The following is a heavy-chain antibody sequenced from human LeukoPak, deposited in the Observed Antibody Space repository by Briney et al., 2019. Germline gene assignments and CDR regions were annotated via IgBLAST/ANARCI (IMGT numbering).Heavy chain of an antibody. V-gene: IGHV4-38-2*02. CDR1: GYSISSGYY. CDR3: ARDSAAGFDY. J-gene: IGHJ4*02. CDR2: MYHSGST. Sequence: SETLSLTCTVSGYSISSGYYWGWIRQPPGKGLEWIGSMYHSGSTYYNPSLKSRVTISVDTSKNQFSLNLTSVTAADTAVYYCARDSAAGFDYWGQGTLVTVSS. D-gene: IGHD6-13*01.